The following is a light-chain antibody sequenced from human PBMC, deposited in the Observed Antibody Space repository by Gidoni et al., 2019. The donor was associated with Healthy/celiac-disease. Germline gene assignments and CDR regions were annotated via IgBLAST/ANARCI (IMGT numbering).Light chain of an antibody. V-gene: IGKV3-15*01. Sequence: ELVITQSPATLSVSPGDRATLSCRASQSVSSNLAWYQQNPGQAPRLLIYGASTRATGIPARFSGSGSGTEFTLTISSLQSEDFAVYYCQQYNNWPPLTFGGXTKVEIK. CDR2: GAS. CDR3: QQYNNWPPLT. J-gene: IGKJ4*01. CDR1: QSVSSN.